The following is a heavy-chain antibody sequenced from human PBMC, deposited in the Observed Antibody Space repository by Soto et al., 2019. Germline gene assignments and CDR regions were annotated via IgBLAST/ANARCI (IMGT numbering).Heavy chain of an antibody. CDR2: VNPANGHT. CDR1: GYSVTDYA. D-gene: IGHD6-19*01. J-gene: IGHJ1*01. CDR3: ARDSEWLGLGAENFQQ. Sequence: QVHLVQSGAEVKKPGASVRVSCKASGYSVTDYAIHWVRPAPGQTFEWMGGVNPANGHTKYSETYQGRVTISWDTSATTANMELTSLTSEDTAVYYCARDSEWLGLGAENFQQWGQGTLVTVSS. V-gene: IGHV1-3*01.